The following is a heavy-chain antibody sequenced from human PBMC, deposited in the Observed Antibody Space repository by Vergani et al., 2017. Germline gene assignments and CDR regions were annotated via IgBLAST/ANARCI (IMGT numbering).Heavy chain of an antibody. Sequence: EVQLVQSGAEVKKPGESLKISCKGSGYSFTSYWIGWVRQMPGKGLEWMGIIYPGDSDTRYSPSFQGQVTISADKSISTAYLQWSSLKASDTAMYYCASRLGYCSGGSCQWPFDDWGQGTLVTVSS. J-gene: IGHJ4*02. CDR1: GYSFTSYW. D-gene: IGHD2-15*01. V-gene: IGHV5-51*01. CDR3: ASRLGYCSGGSCQWPFDD. CDR2: IYPGDSDT.